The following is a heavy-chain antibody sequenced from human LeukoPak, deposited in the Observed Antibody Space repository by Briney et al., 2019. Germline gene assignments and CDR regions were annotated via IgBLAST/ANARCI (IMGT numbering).Heavy chain of an antibody. CDR2: ISEDGTNK. CDR3: ARLAYCGGDCYSVDY. V-gene: IGHV3-30-3*01. Sequence: GRSLRLSCAASGFTFSTYAMLWVRQAPGKGLEWVASISEDGTNKDYADSVKGRFTISRDNSRNTLYLQMNSLRAEDTAVYYCARLAYCGGDCYSVDYWGQGTLVTVSS. J-gene: IGHJ4*02. D-gene: IGHD2-21*02. CDR1: GFTFSTYA.